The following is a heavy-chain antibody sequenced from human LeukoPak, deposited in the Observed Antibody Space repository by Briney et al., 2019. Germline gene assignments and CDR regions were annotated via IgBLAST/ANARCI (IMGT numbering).Heavy chain of an antibody. CDR2: LYSGGTT. Sequence: GGSLRLSCAASGFTVSLNYMNWVRQAPGKGLEWLSILYSGGTTYYADSVKGRFTISRHNSKNTLFLQMDSLRTDDTAVYYCVRGRVGSTLGVFDSWGQGTLVTVSS. V-gene: IGHV3-53*04. D-gene: IGHD1-26*01. CDR1: GFTVSLNY. J-gene: IGHJ4*02. CDR3: VRGRVGSTLGVFDS.